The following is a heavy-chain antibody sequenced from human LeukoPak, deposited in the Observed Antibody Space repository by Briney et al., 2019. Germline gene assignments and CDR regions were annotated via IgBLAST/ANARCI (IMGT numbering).Heavy chain of an antibody. CDR3: ARDPYGSGTYYGLDC. CDR1: GFTFGNYG. D-gene: IGHD3-10*01. CDR2: TSYDGSNK. J-gene: IGHJ4*02. V-gene: IGHV3-30*03. Sequence: GGSLRLSCAASGFTFGNYGMHWVRQAPGKGLEWVAVTSYDGSNKYYADSVKGRFTISRDNSKNTLYLQMHSLSAEDTAVYYCARDPYGSGTYYGLDCWGQGTLVTVSS.